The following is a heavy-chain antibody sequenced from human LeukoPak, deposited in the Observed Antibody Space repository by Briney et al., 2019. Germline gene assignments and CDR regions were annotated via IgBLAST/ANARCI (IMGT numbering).Heavy chain of an antibody. J-gene: IGHJ4*02. CDR2: INPSGGST. D-gene: IGHD6-19*01. CDR3: ARAGRGSGWYVLAFDY. V-gene: IGHV1-46*01. Sequence: ASVKVSCKASGYTFTSYYMHWVRQAPGQGLEWMGIINPSGGSTSYAQKFQGRVTMTRDMSMSTVYMELSSLRSEDTAVYYCARAGRGSGWYVLAFDYWGQGTLVTVSS. CDR1: GYTFTSYY.